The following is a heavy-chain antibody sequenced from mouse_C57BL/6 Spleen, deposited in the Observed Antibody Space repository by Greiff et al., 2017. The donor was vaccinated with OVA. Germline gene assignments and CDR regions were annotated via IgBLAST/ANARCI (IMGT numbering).Heavy chain of an antibody. CDR2: FYPGSGSI. CDR1: GYTFTEYT. CDR3: ARHEGEGYYGYDGVSWFAY. D-gene: IGHD2-2*01. Sequence: QVQLQQSGAELVKPGASVKLSCKASGYTFTEYTIHWVKQRSGQGLEWIGWFYPGSGSIKYNEKFKDKATLTADKSSSTVYMELSRLTSEDSAVYFCARHEGEGYYGYDGVSWFAYWGQGTLVTVSA. V-gene: IGHV1-62-2*01. J-gene: IGHJ3*01.